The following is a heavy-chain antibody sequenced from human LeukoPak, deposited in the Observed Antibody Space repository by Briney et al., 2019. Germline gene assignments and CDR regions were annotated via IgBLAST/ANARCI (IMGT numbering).Heavy chain of an antibody. V-gene: IGHV3-48*03. CDR3: AELGITMIGGV. J-gene: IGHJ6*04. CDR1: GFTSSRYE. CDR2: ISSSGSTI. Sequence: GGCLRLACAAAGFTSSRYEMNWVRQAPGKGLEWVSYISSSGSTIYYADSVKGRFTISRDNAKNSLYLQMNSLRAEDTAVYYCAELGITMIGGVWGKGTTVTISS. D-gene: IGHD3-10*02.